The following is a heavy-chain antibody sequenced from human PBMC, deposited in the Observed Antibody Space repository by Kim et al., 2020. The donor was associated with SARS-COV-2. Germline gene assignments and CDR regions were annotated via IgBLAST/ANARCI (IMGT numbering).Heavy chain of an antibody. CDR2: IYYSGST. Sequence: SETLSLTCTFSRGSISTYYWSWIRQPPGKGLEWIGYIYYSGSTNYNPSLKSRVTISVDTSKNQFSLKLSSVTAADTAVYYCARHGSSYGLSYWGQGTLVTVSS. D-gene: IGHD5-18*01. CDR3: ARHGSSYGLSY. CDR1: RGSISTYY. V-gene: IGHV4-59*08. J-gene: IGHJ4*02.